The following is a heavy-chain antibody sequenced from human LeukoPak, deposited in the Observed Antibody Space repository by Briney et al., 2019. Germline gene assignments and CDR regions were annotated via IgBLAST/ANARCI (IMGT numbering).Heavy chain of an antibody. D-gene: IGHD6-6*01. CDR1: GGSISSGGYY. V-gene: IGHV4-30-2*01. J-gene: IGHJ6*03. CDR3: ARTARSSSWHFYYYMDV. CDR2: IYHSGST. Sequence: SETLSLTCTVSGGSISSGGYYWSWIRQPPGKGLEWIGYIYHSGSTYYNPSLKSRVTISVDRSKNQFSLKLSPVTAADTAVYYCARTARSSSWHFYYYMDVWGKGTTVTVSS.